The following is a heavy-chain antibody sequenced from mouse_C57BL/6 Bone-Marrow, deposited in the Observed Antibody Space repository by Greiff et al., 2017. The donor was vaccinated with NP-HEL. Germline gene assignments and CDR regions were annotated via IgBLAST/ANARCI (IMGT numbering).Heavy chain of an antibody. CDR3: AREGVYDYEDYYAMDY. J-gene: IGHJ4*01. V-gene: IGHV5-16*01. CDR2: INYDGSST. D-gene: IGHD2-4*01. CDR1: GFTFSDYY. Sequence: EVHLVESEGGLVQPGRSMKLSCTASGFTFSDYYMAWVRQVPEKGLEWVANINYDGSSTYYLDSLKSRFIISRDNAKNILYLQMSSLKSEDTATYYCAREGVYDYEDYYAMDYWGQGTSVTVSS.